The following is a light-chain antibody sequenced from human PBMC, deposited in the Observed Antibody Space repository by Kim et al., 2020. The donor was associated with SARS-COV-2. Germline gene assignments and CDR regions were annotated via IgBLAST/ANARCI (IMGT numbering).Light chain of an antibody. CDR2: GAS. Sequence: SPGARATLSCRASQRVSSSYLAWYQQKPGQAPRLLLYGASSRATGIPDRFSGSGSGTDFSLTISRLEPEDFAVYYCQQYGSSPRTFGQGTKVDIK. J-gene: IGKJ1*01. CDR3: QQYGSSPRT. CDR1: QRVSSSY. V-gene: IGKV3-20*01.